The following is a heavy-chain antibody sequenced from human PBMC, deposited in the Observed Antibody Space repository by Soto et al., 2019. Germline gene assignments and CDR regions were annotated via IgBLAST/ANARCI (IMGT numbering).Heavy chain of an antibody. J-gene: IGHJ6*02. CDR2: LRWHGDYT. V-gene: IGHV3-9*01. Sequence: EVQLVESGGGLVQPGRSLGFSCAGSGFTFDDYAMHWVRQAPGKGPEWVSGLRWHGDYTGYEDSWQARLTISRDNTKNSLYLPMTGLRAEDTALYYCAKGTRSSYYYGMDVWGQGTTVTVSS. CDR3: AKGTRSSYYYGMDV. CDR1: GFTFDDYA. D-gene: IGHD6-6*01.